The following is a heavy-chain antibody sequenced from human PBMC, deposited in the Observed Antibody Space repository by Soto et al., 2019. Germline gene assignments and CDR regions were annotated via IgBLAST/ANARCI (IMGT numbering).Heavy chain of an antibody. Sequence: QVQMVQSGAEVKKPGSSARVSCKVSGGTFSRHSISWVRQAPGQGLEWMGGIIPIFDATQYAQKFQGRLTITADESTTTFHMALSGLRPEDPAIYYCARDLTSVRGSWGQGTLVTVS. V-gene: IGHV1-69*01. CDR2: IIPIFDAT. CDR1: GGTFSRHS. J-gene: IGHJ4*02. CDR3: ARDLTSVRGS. D-gene: IGHD3-10*01.